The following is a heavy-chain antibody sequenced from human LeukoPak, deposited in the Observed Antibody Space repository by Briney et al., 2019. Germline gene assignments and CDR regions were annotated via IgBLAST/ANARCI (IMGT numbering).Heavy chain of an antibody. J-gene: IGHJ4*02. D-gene: IGHD3-10*01. Sequence: SETLSLTCTVSGGSISSSSYYWGWSRQPPGKGLEWIGEINHSGSTNYNPSLKSRVTISVDTSKNQFSLKLSSVTAADTAVYYCARRISMVRGVPVFDYWGQGTLVTVSS. CDR1: GGSISSSSYY. CDR2: INHSGST. V-gene: IGHV4-39*07. CDR3: ARRISMVRGVPVFDY.